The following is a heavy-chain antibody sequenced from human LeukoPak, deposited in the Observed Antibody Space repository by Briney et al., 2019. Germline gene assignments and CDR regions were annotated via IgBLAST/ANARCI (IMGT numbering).Heavy chain of an antibody. J-gene: IGHJ4*02. V-gene: IGHV3-23*01. CDR2: VGGDEKA. D-gene: IGHD2-21*02. CDR3: AKDLSWWVTADY. CDR1: GFPFSGNA. Sequence: GGSLRLSCAASGFPFSGNAMSWVRQAPGRGLEWVSGVGGDEKAHYADFVRGRFTISRDNSKKTVYLQMNSLTVEDTAVYYCAKDLSWWVTADYWGQGVLVTVPS.